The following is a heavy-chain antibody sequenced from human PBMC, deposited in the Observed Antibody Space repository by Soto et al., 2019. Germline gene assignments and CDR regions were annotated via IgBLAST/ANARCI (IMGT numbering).Heavy chain of an antibody. V-gene: IGHV4-30-4*08. J-gene: IGHJ6*02. Sequence: QVQLQESGPGLVKPSQTLSLTCSVSGGFISNDDYYWTWIRQPPGKGLEWIGHIYYNGNTNYNPSHKSQLTMSLDTSQNQFSLHLTYVIPADSASYFCARAKTVTSSFFYYDLDVWGQGTTVTVSS. D-gene: IGHD4-17*01. CDR2: IYYNGNT. CDR3: ARAKTVTSSFFYYDLDV. CDR1: GGFISNDDYY.